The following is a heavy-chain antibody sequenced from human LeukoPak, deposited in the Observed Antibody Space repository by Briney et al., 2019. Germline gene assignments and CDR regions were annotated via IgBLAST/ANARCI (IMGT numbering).Heavy chain of an antibody. CDR3: ARRSNRYSYGSNFDY. Sequence: PGGSLRLSCAASGFTFGDYVMTWVRQAPGKGLELVSGINWNGGSIAYADSVEGRFTVSRDNAKNSLYLQMNSLRAEDTAFYHCARRSNRYSYGSNFDYWGQGTLVTVSS. V-gene: IGHV3-20*01. D-gene: IGHD5-18*01. J-gene: IGHJ4*02. CDR2: INWNGGSI. CDR1: GFTFGDYV.